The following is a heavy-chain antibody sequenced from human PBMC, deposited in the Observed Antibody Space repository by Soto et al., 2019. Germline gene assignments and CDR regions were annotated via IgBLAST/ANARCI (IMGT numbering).Heavy chain of an antibody. CDR2: IYYSGST. CDR3: ARGGRRSPAMDV. CDR1: GGSISSGGYY. J-gene: IGHJ6*02. Sequence: QVQLQESGPGLVRPSQTLSLTCTVSGGSISSGGYYWSWIRQHPGKGLEWIGYIYYSGSTYYNPSLKSRVTISVDASKNQFSLKLSSVTAADTAVYYCARGGRRSPAMDVWGQGTTVTVSS. V-gene: IGHV4-31*03.